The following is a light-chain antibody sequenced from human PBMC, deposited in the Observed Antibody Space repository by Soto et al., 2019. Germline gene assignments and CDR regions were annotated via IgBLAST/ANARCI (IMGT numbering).Light chain of an antibody. CDR1: SSDVGAYNY. CDR2: EVT. Sequence: QSALTQPPSASGSLGQSVTISCTGTSSDVGAYNYVSWYQQHPGKAPKLMIYEVTRRPSGVPDRFSGSKSGNTASLNVSGLQAEDEADYYCCSYAENTVYVFATGTKVIVL. V-gene: IGLV2-8*01. J-gene: IGLJ1*01. CDR3: CSYAENTVYV.